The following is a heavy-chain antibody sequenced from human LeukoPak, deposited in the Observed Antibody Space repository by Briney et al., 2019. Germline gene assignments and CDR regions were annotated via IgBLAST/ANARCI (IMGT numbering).Heavy chain of an antibody. CDR2: ISYDGSNK. Sequence: GSLRLSCAASGFTFSSYAMHWVRQAPGKGLEWVAVISYDGSNKYYADSVKGRFTISRDNSKNTLYLQMNSLRAEDTAVYYCARDRFRYCSSTSCYPRHFDYWGQGTLVTVSS. CDR1: GFTFSSYA. J-gene: IGHJ4*02. CDR3: ARDRFRYCSSTSCYPRHFDY. D-gene: IGHD2-2*01. V-gene: IGHV3-30-3*01.